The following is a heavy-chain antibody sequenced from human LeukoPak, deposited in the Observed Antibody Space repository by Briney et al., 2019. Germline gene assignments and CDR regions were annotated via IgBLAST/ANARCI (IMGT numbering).Heavy chain of an antibody. CDR1: GYTFTSYG. CDR3: ARDRRYYGDYVDY. J-gene: IGHJ4*02. Sequence: ASVKVSCKASGYTFTSYGISWVRQPPGRGLEWMGWISAYNGNTNYAQKLQGRVTMTTDTSTSTAYMELRSLRSGDTAVYYCARDRRYYGDYVDYWGQGTLVTVSS. CDR2: ISAYNGNT. D-gene: IGHD4-17*01. V-gene: IGHV1-18*04.